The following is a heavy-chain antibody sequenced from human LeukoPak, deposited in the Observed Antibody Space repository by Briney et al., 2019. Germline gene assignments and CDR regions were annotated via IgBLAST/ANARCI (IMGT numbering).Heavy chain of an antibody. V-gene: IGHV4-39*07. CDR3: ARDFDGSASFDP. CDR1: GGSISSSSYY. J-gene: IGHJ5*02. Sequence: SETLSLTCTVSGGSISSSSYYWGWIRQPPGKGLEWIGSIYYSGSTYYNPSLKSRVTISVDTSKNQFSLKLSSVTAADTAVYYCARDFDGSASFDPWGQGTLVTVSS. CDR2: IYYSGST. D-gene: IGHD3-10*01.